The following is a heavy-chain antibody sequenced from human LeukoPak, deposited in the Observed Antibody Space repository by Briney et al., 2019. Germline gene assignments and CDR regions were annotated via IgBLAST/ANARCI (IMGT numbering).Heavy chain of an antibody. CDR2: INWNGGST. CDR3: ARDRNTVSPGPLDY. V-gene: IGHV3-20*04. J-gene: IGHJ4*02. Sequence: GGSLRLSCAASEFIFSSFAMSWVRQAPGKGLEWVSGINWNGGSTGYADSVKGRFTISRDNAKNSLYLQMNSLRAEDTALYYCARDRNTVSPGPLDYWGQGTLVTVSS. D-gene: IGHD4-17*01. CDR1: EFIFSSFA.